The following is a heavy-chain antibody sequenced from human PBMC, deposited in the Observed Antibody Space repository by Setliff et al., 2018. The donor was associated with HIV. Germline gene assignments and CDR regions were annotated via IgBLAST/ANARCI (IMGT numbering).Heavy chain of an antibody. CDR3: ARDSEYSSVTWERYYYQYMDV. D-gene: IGHD6-19*01. CDR1: GYIFTSHY. J-gene: IGHJ6*03. V-gene: IGHV1-46*01. Sequence: GASVKVSCKASGYIFTSHYVHWVRQAPGQGLEWMGIINPSGAITSYAQKFQGRVTMTRDMSTSTVYMELSSLRSEDTAVYYCARDSEYSSVTWERYYYQYMDVWGKGTTVTVSS. CDR2: INPSGAIT.